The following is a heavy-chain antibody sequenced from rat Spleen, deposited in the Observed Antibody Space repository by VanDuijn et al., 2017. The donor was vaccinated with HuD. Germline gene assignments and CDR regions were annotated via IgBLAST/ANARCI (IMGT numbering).Heavy chain of an antibody. V-gene: IGHV5-31*01. CDR3: TRDVDYGSYSYYFDD. CDR2: ITNTGGST. J-gene: IGHJ2*01. Sequence: EVQLVESGGGLVQPGRSLKLSCVASGFTFNNYWMTWIRQAPGKGLEWVASITNTGGSTYYRDSVKDRFSISRDTAKRTLYLQMNSLRSEDTATYYCTRDVDYGSYSYYFDDWGQGVMVTVSS. D-gene: IGHD1-2*01. CDR1: GFTFNNYW.